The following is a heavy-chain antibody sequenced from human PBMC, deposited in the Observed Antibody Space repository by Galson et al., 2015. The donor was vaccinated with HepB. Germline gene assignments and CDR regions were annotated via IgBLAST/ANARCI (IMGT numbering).Heavy chain of an antibody. CDR1: GSTLSTYP. V-gene: IGHV3-23*01. J-gene: IGHJ3*02. CDR3: ARRDLVGATRSWGTFDI. D-gene: IGHD1-26*01. CDR2: ISTTTATT. Sequence: SLRLSCAASGSTLSTYPMNWVRQAPGKGLEWVSTISTTTATTYHADSVQGRFTISRDQSKNTLYLQMNGLRAEDTAVYYCARRDLVGATRSWGTFDIWGQGTMVTVSS.